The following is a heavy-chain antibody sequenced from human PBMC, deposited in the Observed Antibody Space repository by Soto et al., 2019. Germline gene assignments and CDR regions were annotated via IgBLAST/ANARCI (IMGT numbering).Heavy chain of an antibody. CDR3: ARARYGGYSYYFDY. D-gene: IGHD4-17*01. CDR2: IQQDGSEK. Sequence: GGSLRLSCAVSGFTFSRFWMGWVRQAPGRGLEWVANIQQDGSEKYYVDSVKGRFTMSKDNVKNSLYLQMNSLGAEDTAVYYCARARYGGYSYYFDYWGQGALVTVSS. CDR1: GFTFSRFW. V-gene: IGHV3-7*03. J-gene: IGHJ4*02.